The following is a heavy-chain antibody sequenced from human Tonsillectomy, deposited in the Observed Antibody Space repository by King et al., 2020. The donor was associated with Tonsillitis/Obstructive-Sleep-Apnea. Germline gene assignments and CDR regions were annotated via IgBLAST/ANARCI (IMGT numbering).Heavy chain of an antibody. V-gene: IGHV3-33*01. Sequence: QLVQSGGGVVQPGRSLRLSCAASGFTFSSYGMHWVRQAPGKGLEWVAVIWYDGRNEYYVESVKGRFTISRDNSKNTLYLQMNSLRAEDTAVYYCAREWSGGSWYFDYWGQGILVTVSS. CDR2: IWYDGRNE. CDR3: AREWSGGSWYFDY. CDR1: GFTFSSYG. J-gene: IGHJ4*02. D-gene: IGHD1-26*01.